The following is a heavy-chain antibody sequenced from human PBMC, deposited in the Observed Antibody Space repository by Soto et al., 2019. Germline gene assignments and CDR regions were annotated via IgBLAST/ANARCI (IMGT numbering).Heavy chain of an antibody. D-gene: IGHD3-3*01. CDR1: GFTFSSYA. CDR3: TFHVLWGSIIPFQH. CDR2: MSGSGGNT. Sequence: EVQLLESGGGLVQPGGSLRLSCVASGFTFSSYAMSWVRQAPGKGLEWVSAMSGSGGNTYYADSVKGRVTISRDSSENTLYLQMNSLRVEDTAVYYCTFHVLWGSIIPFQHWGQGTLVTVCS. J-gene: IGHJ1*01. V-gene: IGHV3-23*01.